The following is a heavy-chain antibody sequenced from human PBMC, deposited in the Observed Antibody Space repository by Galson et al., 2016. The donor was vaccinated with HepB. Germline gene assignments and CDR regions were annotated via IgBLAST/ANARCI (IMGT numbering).Heavy chain of an antibody. Sequence: PALVKPTQTLTLTCTFSGFSLSLSNSALGVGWIRQPPGKALEWLAVIYWNDDKRYSPSLKSRLTITKDTSQNQVVLTMTNMDPVDTAKYFCAHAWVGEILSPIFDFWGQGALVTVSS. CDR3: AHAWVGEILSPIFDF. J-gene: IGHJ4*02. CDR1: GFSLSLSNSALG. CDR2: IYWNDDK. D-gene: IGHD3-10*01. V-gene: IGHV2-5*01.